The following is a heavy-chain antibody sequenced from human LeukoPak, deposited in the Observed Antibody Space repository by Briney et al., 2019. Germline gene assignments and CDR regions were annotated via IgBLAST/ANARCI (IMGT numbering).Heavy chain of an antibody. D-gene: IGHD3-22*01. V-gene: IGHV3-48*01. Sequence: GGSLRLSCAASGFTFSSYSMNWVRQTPGKGLEWVSYISSSSSTIYYADSVKGRFTISRDNAKNSLYLQMNSPRAEDTAVYYCASDIEYYDSSPYWGQGTLVTVSS. CDR2: ISSSSSTI. J-gene: IGHJ4*02. CDR1: GFTFSSYS. CDR3: ASDIEYYDSSPY.